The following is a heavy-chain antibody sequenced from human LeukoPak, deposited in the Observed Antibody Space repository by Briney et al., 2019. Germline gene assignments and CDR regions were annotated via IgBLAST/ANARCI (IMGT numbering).Heavy chain of an antibody. CDR3: ASWGTDWLLTHDAFDI. Sequence: GASVKVSCKASGYTFTRYYMHWVRQAPGQGLEWMGWINPNSGGTNYAQKFQGRVTMTRDTSISTAYMELSRLRSDDTAVYYCASWGTDWLLTHDAFDIWGQGTMVTVSS. CDR2: INPNSGGT. V-gene: IGHV1-2*02. CDR1: GYTFTRYY. D-gene: IGHD3-9*01. J-gene: IGHJ3*02.